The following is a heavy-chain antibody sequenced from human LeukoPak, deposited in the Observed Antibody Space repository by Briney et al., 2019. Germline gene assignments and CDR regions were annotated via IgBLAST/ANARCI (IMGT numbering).Heavy chain of an antibody. D-gene: IGHD4-17*01. CDR2: IYYSGST. CDR1: GGSISSYY. J-gene: IGHJ3*02. Sequence: SETLSLTCTVSGGSISSYYWSWIRQPPGKGLEWIGYIYYSGSTNYNPSLKSRVTISVDTSKSQFSLKLSSVTAADTAVYYCARGLYGDYGRVDAFDIWGQGTMVTVSS. CDR3: ARGLYGDYGRVDAFDI. V-gene: IGHV4-59*01.